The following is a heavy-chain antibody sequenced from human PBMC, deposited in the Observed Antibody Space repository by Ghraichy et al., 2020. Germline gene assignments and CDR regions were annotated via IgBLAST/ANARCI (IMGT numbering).Heavy chain of an antibody. Sequence: GGSLRLSCAASGFTFSNYWMHWVRQAPGKGLVWVSRINTDGTTTSYVDSVEGRFTMTRDNAKNTLFLQMNSLRVEDTAVYYCARAADYYSSLSWGRGTLVTVSS. CDR1: GFTFSNYW. J-gene: IGHJ1*01. CDR3: ARAADYYSSLS. V-gene: IGHV3-74*01. D-gene: IGHD3-22*01. CDR2: INTDGTTT.